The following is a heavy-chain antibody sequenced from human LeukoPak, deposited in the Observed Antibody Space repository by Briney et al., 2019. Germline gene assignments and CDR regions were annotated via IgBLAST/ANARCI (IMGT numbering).Heavy chain of an antibody. J-gene: IGHJ6*03. CDR2: INTNTGNP. CDR1: GYTFSNHG. CDR3: ARVKSYSSGWRGREDYYYYMDV. D-gene: IGHD6-19*01. V-gene: IGHV7-4-1*02. Sequence: ASVKVSCKASGYTFSNHGVIWVRQAPGQGLEWMGWINTNTGNPTYAQGFTGQFVFSFETSVNTAFLQITSLKPEDTAVYYCARVKSYSSGWRGREDYYYYMDVWGKGTTVTVSS.